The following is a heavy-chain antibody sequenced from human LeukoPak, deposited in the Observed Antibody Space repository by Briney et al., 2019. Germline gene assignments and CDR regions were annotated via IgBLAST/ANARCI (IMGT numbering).Heavy chain of an antibody. CDR1: GFTFSSYE. CDR2: IISSGSTI. Sequence: GSLRLSCAASGFTFSSYEMNWVRQAPGKGLEWVSYIISSGSTIYYADSVKGRFTISRDNAKNSLYLQMNSLRAEDTAVYYCASRSMVRGVIIEFPYYLDVWGKGTTVIVSS. J-gene: IGHJ6*03. V-gene: IGHV3-48*03. D-gene: IGHD3-10*01. CDR3: ASRSMVRGVIIEFPYYLDV.